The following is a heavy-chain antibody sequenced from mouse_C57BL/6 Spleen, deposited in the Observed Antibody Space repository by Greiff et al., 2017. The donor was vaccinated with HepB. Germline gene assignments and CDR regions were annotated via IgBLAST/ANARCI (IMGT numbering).Heavy chain of an antibody. CDR1: GYTFTSYW. Sequence: QVQLQQSGAELVKPGASVKLSCKASGYTFTSYWMHWVKQRPGQGLEWIGMIHPNSGSTNYNEKFKSKATLTVDKPSSTAYMQLSSLTSEDSAVYYCARSVVGFDYWGQGTTLTVSS. V-gene: IGHV1-64*01. D-gene: IGHD1-1*01. CDR2: IHPNSGST. CDR3: ARSVVGFDY. J-gene: IGHJ2*01.